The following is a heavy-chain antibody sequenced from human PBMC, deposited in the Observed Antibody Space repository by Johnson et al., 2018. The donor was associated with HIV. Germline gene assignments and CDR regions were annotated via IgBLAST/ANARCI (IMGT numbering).Heavy chain of an antibody. CDR2: ISSSGNTI. Sequence: QVQLVESGGGLVKPGGSLRLSCAASGFTFSDYYMSWIRQAPGKGLEWVSYISSSGNTIYYADSVKGRFTISRDNSKNTLYVQMNSLRAEDTAVYYCAKDGGGLSFDAVDIWGQGTMVTVSS. D-gene: IGHD3-16*01. CDR1: GFTFSDYY. J-gene: IGHJ3*02. V-gene: IGHV3-11*04. CDR3: AKDGGGLSFDAVDI.